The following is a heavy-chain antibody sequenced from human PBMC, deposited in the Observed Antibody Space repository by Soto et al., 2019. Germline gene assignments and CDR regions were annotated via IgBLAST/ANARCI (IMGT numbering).Heavy chain of an antibody. Sequence: SLSLTCTVSGGSISSGGYYWSRPRQHPGKGLEWIGYICYLGSTYYSPTLKRRVTITEHPTKTQFSLMMSFVTAAATAYYFCATIGVAGSEVYWFDPWGQGTLVTVSS. CDR1: GGSISSGGYY. CDR2: ICYLGST. V-gene: IGHV4-31*03. D-gene: IGHD2-15*01. CDR3: ATIGVAGSEVYWFDP. J-gene: IGHJ5*01.